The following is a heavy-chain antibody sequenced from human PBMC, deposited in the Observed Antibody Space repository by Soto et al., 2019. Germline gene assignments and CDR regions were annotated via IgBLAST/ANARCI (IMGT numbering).Heavy chain of an antibody. CDR3: ATFLAVAGTHH. V-gene: IGHV3-33*01. CDR2: IWYDGSET. Sequence: QVQLVESGGGVVQPGKSLRLSCAASGFSFSESSMEWVRQAPGKGLEWVAAIWYDGSETYYGDSVKGRFTISRDNSKSTLYLQMSGLRAEDTAVYYCATFLAVAGTHHWGQGTLVTVSS. CDR1: GFSFSESS. J-gene: IGHJ1*01. D-gene: IGHD6-19*01.